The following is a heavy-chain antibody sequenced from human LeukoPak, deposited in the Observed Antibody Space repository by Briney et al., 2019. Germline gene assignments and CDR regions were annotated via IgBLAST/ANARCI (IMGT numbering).Heavy chain of an antibody. D-gene: IGHD1-26*01. CDR3: AKDIWWELHYYFDY. Sequence: GGSLRLSCAASGFTFDDYAMHWVRKAPGKGLEWGSGISWNSGSIGYADSVKGRFTISRDNAKNSLYLQMNSLRAEDTALYYCAKDIWWELHYYFDYWGQGTLVTVSS. CDR1: GFTFDDYA. CDR2: ISWNSGSI. J-gene: IGHJ4*02. V-gene: IGHV3-9*01.